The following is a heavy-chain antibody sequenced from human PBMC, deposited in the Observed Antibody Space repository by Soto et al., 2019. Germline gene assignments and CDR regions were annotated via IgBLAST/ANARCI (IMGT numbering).Heavy chain of an antibody. J-gene: IGHJ4*02. Sequence: EVQLVESGGGLVQPGWSLRLSGAASGFTFISHSMNWVRQAPRKGLEMVSYISSRSSTIYYAEPVKGRFTISRDIAKNALYPHMNSLRAEDTAVYYCARGWYCGGDCYTFDYWGQSTLVTFSS. CDR3: ARGWYCGGDCYTFDY. CDR2: ISSRSSTI. CDR1: GFTFISHS. D-gene: IGHD2-21*02. V-gene: IGHV3-48*01.